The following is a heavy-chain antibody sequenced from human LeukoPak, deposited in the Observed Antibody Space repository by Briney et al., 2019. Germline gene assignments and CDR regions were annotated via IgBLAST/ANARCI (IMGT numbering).Heavy chain of an antibody. CDR2: IYDSGSA. CDR1: GGSFSGYY. CDR3: ARVLQNYYHLDV. J-gene: IGHJ6*03. V-gene: IGHV4-59*01. Sequence: SETLSLTCAVYGGSFSGYYWSWIRQPPGKGLERIGFIYDSGSANYRSSLESRVTMTLDTSKNQFSLKLNSVTAADTAVYYCARVLQNYYHLDVWGKGTTVTVSS.